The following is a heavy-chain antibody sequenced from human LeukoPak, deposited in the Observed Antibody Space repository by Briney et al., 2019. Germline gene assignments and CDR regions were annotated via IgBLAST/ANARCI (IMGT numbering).Heavy chain of an antibody. CDR3: AKELEAWRWELLVAPTGPVNSLDY. CDR2: ISGTSSYI. D-gene: IGHD1-26*01. Sequence: PGGSLRLSCAASGFTFSTYSMNWVRQAPGKGLEWVSSISGTSSYIYYADSVKGRFTISRDNAKNSLYLQMNSLRAEDTAVYYCAKELEAWRWELLVAPTGPVNSLDYWGQGTLVTVSS. J-gene: IGHJ4*02. CDR1: GFTFSTYS. V-gene: IGHV3-21*04.